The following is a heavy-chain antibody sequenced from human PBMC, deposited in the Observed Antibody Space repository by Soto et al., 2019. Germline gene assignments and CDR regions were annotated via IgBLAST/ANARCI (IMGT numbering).Heavy chain of an antibody. J-gene: IGHJ4*02. CDR2: IYYTGST. CDR1: GVSMSSNC. Sequence: SETLSLTCTVCGVSMSSNCWTWIRQSPGKGLEWIGYIYYTGSTKYNPSLKSRVTISLDTSKNQFSLRLTSVTSADTAVYYCARGGSYGDFFDYWGQGAQVTVSS. V-gene: IGHV4-59*01. CDR3: ARGGSYGDFFDY. D-gene: IGHD4-17*01.